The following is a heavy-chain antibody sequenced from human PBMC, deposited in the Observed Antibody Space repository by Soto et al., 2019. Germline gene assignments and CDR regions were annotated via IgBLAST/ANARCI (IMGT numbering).Heavy chain of an antibody. J-gene: IGHJ4*02. CDR3: ARDSQLQSYGVVVPTWVDY. V-gene: IGHV1-18*04. Sequence: QVQLVQSGPDVKKPGASVKVSCKSSGYSFTSYGISWVRQAPGQGLEWMGWISTYNGNINYAQNFKGRVNMTTDASTRTVYMQLSSLRSDDTAVYYCARDSQLQSYGVVVPTWVDYWGQGTLVNVSA. D-gene: IGHD3-3*01. CDR1: GYSFTSYG. CDR2: ISTYNGNI.